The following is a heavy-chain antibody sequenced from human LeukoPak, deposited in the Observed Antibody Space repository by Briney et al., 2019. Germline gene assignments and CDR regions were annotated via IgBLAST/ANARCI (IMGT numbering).Heavy chain of an antibody. CDR1: GDSVSSNSAA. D-gene: IGHD2-2*01. CDR2: TYCRSKWYS. Sequence: SQTLSLTCAISGDSVSSNSAAWNWIRQSPSRGLEWLGRTYCRSKWYSDYAESVKSRITINPDTSKNQFSLKLSSVTAADTAVYYCARAEPLVARAFDIWGQGTMVTVSS. J-gene: IGHJ3*02. V-gene: IGHV6-1*01. CDR3: ARAEPLVARAFDI.